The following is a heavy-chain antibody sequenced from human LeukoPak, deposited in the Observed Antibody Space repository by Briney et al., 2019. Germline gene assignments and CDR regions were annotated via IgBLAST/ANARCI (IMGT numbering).Heavy chain of an antibody. D-gene: IGHD3-3*01. V-gene: IGHV3-21*01. CDR1: GFTFSSYS. CDR3: ARGHFGVVLDY. CDR2: IRGDSTET. Sequence: GGSLRLSCEGSGFTFSSYSMIWVRQAPGKGLEWVSSIRGDSTETRHADSLMGRFTISRDDAKKSLYLQMNSLRAEDTAVYYCARGHFGVVLDYWGQGTLVTVSS. J-gene: IGHJ4*02.